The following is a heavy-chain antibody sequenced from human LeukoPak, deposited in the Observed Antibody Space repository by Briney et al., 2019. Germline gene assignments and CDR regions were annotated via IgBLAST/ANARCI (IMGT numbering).Heavy chain of an antibody. CDR3: ARDRGAYCGGDCYLGFDS. V-gene: IGHV3-21*01. D-gene: IGHD2-21*02. Sequence: GGSLSLAWAASGFTLSIYTMNWVRQATRKGLEWVSSIAGSSGYISYAESVKGLFPISRDNDKKSLYLKMTSLTAEDTAVYYWARDRGAYCGGDCYLGFDSWGRGTLLTVSS. CDR2: IAGSSGYI. CDR1: GFTLSIYT. J-gene: IGHJ4*01.